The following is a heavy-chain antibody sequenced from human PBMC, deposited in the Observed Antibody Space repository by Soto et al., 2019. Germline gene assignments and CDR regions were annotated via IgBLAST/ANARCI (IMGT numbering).Heavy chain of an antibody. V-gene: IGHV3-23*01. CDR3: AKDAPYYDYIWGSPPGIYYMDV. CDR2: ISGSGGST. CDR1: GFTFSSYA. D-gene: IGHD3-16*01. J-gene: IGHJ6*03. Sequence: GGSLRLSCAASGFTFSSYAMSWVRQAPGKGLEWVSAISGSGGSTYYADSVKGRFTISRGNSKNTLYLQMNSLRAEDTAVYYCAKDAPYYDYIWGSPPGIYYMDVWGKGTTVTVSS.